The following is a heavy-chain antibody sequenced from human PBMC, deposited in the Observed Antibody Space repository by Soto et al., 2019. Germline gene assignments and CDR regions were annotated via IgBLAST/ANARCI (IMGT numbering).Heavy chain of an antibody. Sequence: SETLSLTCTVSGGSIGSGGYYWSWIRQHPGKGLEWIGYIYYSGSTYYNPSLKSRVTISVDTSKNQFSLKLSSVTAADTAVYYCARHVVVVAATQIYYYGMDVWGQGTTVTVSS. D-gene: IGHD2-15*01. V-gene: IGHV4-31*03. CDR1: GGSIGSGGYY. CDR2: IYYSGST. J-gene: IGHJ6*02. CDR3: ARHVVVVAATQIYYYGMDV.